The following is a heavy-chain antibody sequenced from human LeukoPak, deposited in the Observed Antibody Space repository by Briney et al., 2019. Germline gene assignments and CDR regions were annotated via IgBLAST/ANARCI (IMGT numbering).Heavy chain of an antibody. J-gene: IGHJ4*02. V-gene: IGHV1-69*06. CDR2: TIPIFGTA. Sequence: GASVKVSCKASGYTFTGYYMHWVRQAPGQGLEWMGGTIPIFGTANYAQKFQGRVTITADKSTSTAYMELSSLRSEDTAVYYCARGIAARAFDYWGQGTLVTVSS. CDR3: ARGIAARAFDY. D-gene: IGHD6-6*01. CDR1: GYTFTGYY.